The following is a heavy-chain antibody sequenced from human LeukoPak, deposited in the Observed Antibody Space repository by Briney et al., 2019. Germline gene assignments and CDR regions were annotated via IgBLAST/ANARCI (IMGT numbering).Heavy chain of an antibody. CDR2: IIPILGIA. CDR1: GGTFSSYA. CDR3: ASTIYYYDSSGYYAYNPYYYYGMDV. J-gene: IGHJ6*02. Sequence: SVKVSCKASGGTFSSYAISWVRQAPGQGLEWMGRIIPILGIANYAQKFQGRVTITADKSTSTAYMELSSLRSEDTAVYYCASTIYYYDSSGYYAYNPYYYYGMDVWGQGTTVTVSS. D-gene: IGHD3-22*01. V-gene: IGHV1-69*04.